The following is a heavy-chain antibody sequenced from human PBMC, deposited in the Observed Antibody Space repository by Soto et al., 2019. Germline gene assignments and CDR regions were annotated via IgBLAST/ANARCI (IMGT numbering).Heavy chain of an antibody. CDR1: GYTFSNYC. D-gene: IGHD2-2*01. Sequence: ASVKVSCKASGYTFSNYCITWVRQSPGQGLEWVGWISAYNGDTKYAQKLQGRVTMTTDTSTSTAYMELSRLRSDDTAVYYCARDRAVVVPAAAEYYYYYGMDVWGQGTTVTVSS. J-gene: IGHJ6*02. CDR3: ARDRAVVVPAAAEYYYYYGMDV. CDR2: ISAYNGDT. V-gene: IGHV1-18*01.